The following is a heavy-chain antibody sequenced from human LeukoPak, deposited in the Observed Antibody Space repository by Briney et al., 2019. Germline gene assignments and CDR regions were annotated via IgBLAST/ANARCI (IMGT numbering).Heavy chain of an antibody. CDR3: ARDVYGLGDY. CDR1: GFTFSNYW. D-gene: IGHD1-14*01. CDR2: INSDGSGP. Sequence: QTGGSLRLSCVASGFTFSNYWMHWVRQAPEKGLMWVSKINSDGSGPDYADSVKGRFTISRDNAKNTLYLQMNSLRAEDTAVHYCARDVYGLGDYWGQGTLVTVSS. J-gene: IGHJ4*02. V-gene: IGHV3-74*01.